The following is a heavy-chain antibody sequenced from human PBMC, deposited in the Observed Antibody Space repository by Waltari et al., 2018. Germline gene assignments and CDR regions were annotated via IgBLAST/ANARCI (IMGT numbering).Heavy chain of an antibody. D-gene: IGHD3-16*01. CDR1: GFTSHDHG. CDR3: TKDTDPGGCDI. CDR2: IIWNSGST. J-gene: IGHJ3*02. V-gene: IGHV3-9*02. Sequence: EVQLAESGGGVVQPGRSLRLSCEVSGFTSHDHGMPWVRQVPGKGLEWVSGIIWNSGSTGYADSVKGRFTISRDNAKNSLYLQMNSLRAEDTALYYCTKDTDPGGCDIWGQGTMVIVSS.